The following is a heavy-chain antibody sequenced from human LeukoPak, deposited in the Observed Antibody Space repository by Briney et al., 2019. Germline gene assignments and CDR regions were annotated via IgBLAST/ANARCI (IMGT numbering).Heavy chain of an antibody. J-gene: IGHJ6*03. Sequence: PGGSLRLSCAASGFTFSSYWMHWVRQASGKGLEWVGRIRSKANSYATAYAASVKVRFTISRDDSKNTAYLQMNSLKTEDTAVYYCTRGWSYHYYYYMDVWGKGTTVTVSS. CDR2: IRSKANSYAT. D-gene: IGHD5-12*01. CDR1: GFTFSSYW. V-gene: IGHV3-73*01. CDR3: TRGWSYHYYYYMDV.